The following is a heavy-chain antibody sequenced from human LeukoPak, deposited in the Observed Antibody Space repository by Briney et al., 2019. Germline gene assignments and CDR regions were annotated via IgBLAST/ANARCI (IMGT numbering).Heavy chain of an antibody. CDR2: IRSKANSYAT. J-gene: IGHJ4*02. D-gene: IGHD2-2*01. CDR3: TSHPGYCSSTSCYFGFDY. CDR1: VFTFSGSA. Sequence: GGSLRLSYAASVFTFSGSAMHWVRQTSGKGLECVGRIRSKANSYATAYAPSVKGRFTISRDDSKNTAYLQMNSLKTEDTAVYYCTSHPGYCSSTSCYFGFDYWGQGTLVTVSS. V-gene: IGHV3-73*01.